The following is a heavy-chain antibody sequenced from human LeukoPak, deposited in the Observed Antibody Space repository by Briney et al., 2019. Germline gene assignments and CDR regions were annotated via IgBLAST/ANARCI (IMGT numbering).Heavy chain of an antibody. Sequence: GASVKVSSTASGYTFTRYAMHWGRQAPGQRREWMGWVKAGNGKTKNSHKFHRRDTITRDTSASTAYMELSSLRSEGTAVFYCARGYCSGGSCWDRFDYWGQGTLVTVSS. V-gene: IGHV1-3*01. CDR2: VKAGNGKT. CDR3: ARGYCSGGSCWDRFDY. CDR1: GYTFTRYA. J-gene: IGHJ4*02. D-gene: IGHD2-15*01.